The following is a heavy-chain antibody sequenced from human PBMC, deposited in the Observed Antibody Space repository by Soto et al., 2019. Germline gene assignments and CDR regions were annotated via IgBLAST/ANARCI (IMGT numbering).Heavy chain of an antibody. D-gene: IGHD3-10*01. V-gene: IGHV4-39*01. J-gene: IGHJ4*02. CDR1: GGSISNSLYY. CDR2: IYYSGTP. Sequence: SETLSLTCTVSGGSISNSLYYWGWIRQPPGKGLEWIGSIYYSGTPYYNPSVQSRVTISVDTSKSQFSLKVTSVTAADTAIYYCARDAGSLGYWGQGTLVT. CDR3: ARDAGSLGY.